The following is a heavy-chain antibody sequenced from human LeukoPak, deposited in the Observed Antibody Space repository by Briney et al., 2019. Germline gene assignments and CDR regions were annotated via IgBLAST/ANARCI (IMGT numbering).Heavy chain of an antibody. CDR3: AREGIAAAGPGIN. J-gene: IGHJ4*02. Sequence: SETLSLTCAVYGGIFNGYYWSWIRQPPGKGLEWIGEIYHSGSTNYNPSLKSRVTISVDKSKNQFSLKLSSVTAADTAVYYCAREGIAAAGPGINWGQGTLVTVSS. V-gene: IGHV4-34*01. D-gene: IGHD6-13*01. CDR1: GGIFNGYY. CDR2: IYHSGST.